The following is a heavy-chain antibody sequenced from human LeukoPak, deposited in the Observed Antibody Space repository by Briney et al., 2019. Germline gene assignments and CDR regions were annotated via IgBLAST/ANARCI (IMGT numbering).Heavy chain of an antibody. Sequence: GGSLRLSCAASGFTFSDYYMSWIRQAPGKGLEWVSYISSSGSTIYYADSVKGRFTISRDNAKNSLYLQMNSLRAEDTAVYYCAKSDSYGSYYFYGLDVWGQGTTVTVSS. J-gene: IGHJ6*02. V-gene: IGHV3-11*04. CDR3: AKSDSYGSYYFYGLDV. D-gene: IGHD5-18*01. CDR1: GFTFSDYY. CDR2: ISSSGSTI.